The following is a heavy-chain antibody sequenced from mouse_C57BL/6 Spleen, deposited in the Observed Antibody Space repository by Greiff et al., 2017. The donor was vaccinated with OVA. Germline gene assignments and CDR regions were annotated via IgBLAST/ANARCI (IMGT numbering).Heavy chain of an antibody. D-gene: IGHD2-2*01. CDR2: IDPSDSYT. V-gene: IGHV1-69*01. J-gene: IGHJ2*01. Sequence: QVQLQQPGAELVMPGASVKLSCKASGYTFTSYWMHWVKQRPGQGLEWIGEIDPSDSYTNYNQKFKGKSTLTVDKSSSTAYMQLSSLTSEDSAVYYCARTPSSMVTTYFDYWGQGTTLTVSS. CDR3: ARTPSSMVTTYFDY. CDR1: GYTFTSYW.